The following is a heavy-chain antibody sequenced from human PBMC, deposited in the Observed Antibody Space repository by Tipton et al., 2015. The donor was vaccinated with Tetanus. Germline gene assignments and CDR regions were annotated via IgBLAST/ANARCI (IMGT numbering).Heavy chain of an antibody. D-gene: IGHD1-20*01. V-gene: IGHV4-34*01. CDR1: GGSFSDYY. CDR3: ARRRYTWNRGGFDM. CDR2: INHSGSI. J-gene: IGHJ3*02. Sequence: TLSLTCEVSGGSFSDYYWSWIRQTPGKGLEWIGEINHSGSINYNPSLKSRVTIFVDPSKNQFSLRVNSVIAADTAVFYCARRRYTWNRGGFDMWGQGTMVTVSS.